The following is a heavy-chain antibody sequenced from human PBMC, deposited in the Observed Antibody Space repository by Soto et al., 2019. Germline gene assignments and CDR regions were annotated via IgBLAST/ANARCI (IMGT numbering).Heavy chain of an antibody. CDR2: ISGSGGST. CDR1: GFTFSSYA. D-gene: IGHD3-10*01. Sequence: PGGSLRLSCAASGFTFSSYAMSWVRQAPGKGLEWVSAISGSGGSTYYADSVKGRFTISRDNSKNTLYLQMNSLRAEDTAVYYCAKMGDVLLWFGPLYYFDYWGQGTPVTVSS. J-gene: IGHJ4*02. V-gene: IGHV3-23*01. CDR3: AKMGDVLLWFGPLYYFDY.